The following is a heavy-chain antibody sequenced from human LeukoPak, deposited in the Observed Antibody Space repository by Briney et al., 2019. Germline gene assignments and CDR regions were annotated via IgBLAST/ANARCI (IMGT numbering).Heavy chain of an antibody. CDR2: IYYSGST. D-gene: IGHD2-15*01. Sequence: SETLSLTCTVSGGSISSSSYYWVWIRQPPGKGREWIVSIYYSGSTYYNPSLKSRVTISVDTSKNQFSLKLSSVTAADTAVYYCARADIGYCSGGSCLDFDYWGQGTLVTVSS. V-gene: IGHV4-39*07. CDR1: GGSISSSSYY. CDR3: ARADIGYCSGGSCLDFDY. J-gene: IGHJ4*02.